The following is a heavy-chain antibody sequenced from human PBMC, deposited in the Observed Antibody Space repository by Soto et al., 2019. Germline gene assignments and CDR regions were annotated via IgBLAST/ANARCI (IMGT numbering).Heavy chain of an antibody. CDR3: ARASGDDAYYYGMDV. Sequence: LRLSCAASGFTFSSYDMHWVRQATGKGLEWVSAIGTAGDTYYPGSVKGRFTISRENAKNSLYLQMNSLRAGDTAVYYCARASGDDAYYYGMDVWGQGTTVTVSS. J-gene: IGHJ6*02. CDR1: GFTFSSYD. V-gene: IGHV3-13*01. CDR2: IGTAGDT. D-gene: IGHD2-21*01.